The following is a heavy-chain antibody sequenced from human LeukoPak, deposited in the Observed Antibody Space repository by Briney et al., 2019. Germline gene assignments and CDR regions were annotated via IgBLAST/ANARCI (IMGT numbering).Heavy chain of an antibody. V-gene: IGHV4-59*11. CDR3: ARLEWGWFDP. J-gene: IGHJ5*02. CDR2: IYYSGST. CDR1: GGSISSHY. Sequence: SETLSLTCTVSGGSISSHYWSWIRQPPGKGLEWIGYIYYSGSTNYNPSLKSRVTISVDTSKNQFSLKLSSVTAADTAVYYCARLEWGWFDPWGQGTLVTVSS. D-gene: IGHD3-16*01.